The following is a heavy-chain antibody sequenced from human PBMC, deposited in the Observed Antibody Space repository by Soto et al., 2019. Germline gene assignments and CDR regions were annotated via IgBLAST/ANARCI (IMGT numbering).Heavy chain of an antibody. CDR1: GFSFSNYW. CDR2: IKYDGSEK. V-gene: IGHV3-7*01. D-gene: IGHD6-19*01. Sequence: PGGSLRLFCAVCGFSFSNYWMTWVGQAPGKELQWVANIKYDGSEKYYLESVKGPFTTTRDNAKNSLSLQIKTLRPEATAANYCARAQTSACYVTYWGQGTLVTVSS. CDR3: ARAQTSACYVTY. J-gene: IGHJ4*02.